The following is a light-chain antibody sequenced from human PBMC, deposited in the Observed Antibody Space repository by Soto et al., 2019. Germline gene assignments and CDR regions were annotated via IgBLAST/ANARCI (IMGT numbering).Light chain of an antibody. CDR2: EVS. V-gene: IGLV2-14*01. CDR3: SSYTSSSTPYV. J-gene: IGLJ1*01. Sequence: QSALTQPASVSGSPGQSITISCTGTSSDVGGYSYVSWYQQHPGKAPKLIIYEVSDRPSGVSNRFSGSKSGNTASLTISGLQAEDEADFYCSSYTSSSTPYVFGTGNKLTVL. CDR1: SSDVGGYSY.